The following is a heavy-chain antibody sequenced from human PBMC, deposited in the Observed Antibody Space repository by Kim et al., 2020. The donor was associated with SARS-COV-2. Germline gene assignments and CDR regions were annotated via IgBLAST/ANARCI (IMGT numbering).Heavy chain of an antibody. J-gene: IGHJ4*02. D-gene: IGHD4-17*01. Sequence: GGSLRLSCAASGFTFSDDWMSWVRQAPGKGLEWVGRIEAKTAHGTTDYAAPVKGRFTISRDDSNNTLYLQMNSLKTEDTAMYYRIYGEYGDHWGQGTLVTVSS. CDR1: GFTFSDDW. CDR3: IYGEYGDH. CDR2: IEAKTAHGTT. V-gene: IGHV3-15*04.